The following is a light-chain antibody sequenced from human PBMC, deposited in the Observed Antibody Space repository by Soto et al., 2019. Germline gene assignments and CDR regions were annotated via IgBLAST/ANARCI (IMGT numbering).Light chain of an antibody. J-gene: IGLJ1*01. CDR3: ASYAVSTNYV. V-gene: IGLV2-8*01. CDR2: EVS. Sequence: QSVLTQPPSASGSPGQSVTISCTGTSSDVGGYDYVSWYQQHPGKAPKLMIYEVSKRPPGAPDRVSGSKSGTTASLTVSGLQAEDEGDYYCASYAVSTNYVFGSGTTLTV. CDR1: SSDVGGYDY.